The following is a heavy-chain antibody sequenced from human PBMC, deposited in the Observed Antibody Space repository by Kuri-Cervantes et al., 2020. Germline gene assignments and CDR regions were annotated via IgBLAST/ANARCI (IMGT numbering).Heavy chain of an antibody. Sequence: WGSLRLSCAASGFTFSSYAMSWVRQAPGKGLEWVSAISGSGGSTYYADSVKGRFTISRDNSKNTLYLQMNILRAEDTAVYYCARGIYCSSTSCYREEYYYYYMDVWGKGTTVTVSS. V-gene: IGHV3-23*01. J-gene: IGHJ6*03. D-gene: IGHD2-2*02. CDR3: ARGIYCSSTSCYREEYYYYYMDV. CDR2: ISGSGGST. CDR1: GFTFSSYA.